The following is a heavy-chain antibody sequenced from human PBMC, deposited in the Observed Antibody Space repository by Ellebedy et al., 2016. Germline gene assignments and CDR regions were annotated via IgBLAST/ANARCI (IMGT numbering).Heavy chain of an antibody. CDR2: FFHSGNT. CDR1: GASISSSSYH. Sequence: SETLSLXCTVSGASISSSSYHWGWIRQAPGRGLVWIGGFFHSGNTYYNPSLKSRVTISVDTSKKYFSLKLSSVTAADTAVYYCARDSGYYYGSGSYYESWGQGTLVTVSS. V-gene: IGHV4-39*07. D-gene: IGHD3-10*01. CDR3: ARDSGYYYGSGSYYES. J-gene: IGHJ4*02.